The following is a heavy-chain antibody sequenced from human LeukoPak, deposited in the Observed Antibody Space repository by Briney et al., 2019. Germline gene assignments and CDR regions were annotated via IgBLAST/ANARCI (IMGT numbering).Heavy chain of an antibody. D-gene: IGHD3/OR15-3a*01. CDR2: ISSSSSYI. CDR1: GFTLSAHW. Sequence: GGSLRLSCAASGFTLSAHWMTWVRQAPGKGLEWVSSISSSSSYIYYADSVKGRFTISRDNAKNSLYLQMNSLRAEDTAVYYCARLDPQGFGMDVWGQGTTVTVSS. V-gene: IGHV3-21*01. J-gene: IGHJ6*02. CDR3: ARLDPQGFGMDV.